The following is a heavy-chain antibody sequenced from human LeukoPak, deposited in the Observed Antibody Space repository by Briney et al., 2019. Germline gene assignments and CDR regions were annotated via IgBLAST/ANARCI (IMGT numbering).Heavy chain of an antibody. V-gene: IGHV1-8*01. J-gene: IGHJ4*02. CDR1: GYTFTSYD. D-gene: IGHD6-19*01. CDR3: AGDTAVAGHFDY. CDR2: MNPNSGNT. Sequence: ASVKVSCKASGYTFTSYDINWVRQATGQGLEWMGWMNPNSGNTGYAQKFQGRVTMTRNTSISTAYMELSSLRSEDTAVYYCAGDTAVAGHFDYWGQGTLVTVSS.